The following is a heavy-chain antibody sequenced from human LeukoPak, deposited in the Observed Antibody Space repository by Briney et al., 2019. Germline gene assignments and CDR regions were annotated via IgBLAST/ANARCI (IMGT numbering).Heavy chain of an antibody. J-gene: IGHJ4*02. D-gene: IGHD6-13*01. Sequence: GGSLRLSCAASGFIVSDNYMSWVRQAPGKGLEWVSIIYSGSTTYYADSVKGRFTISRDNAKNTLYLQMNSLRAEDTAMYYCARGPSIAAAATDYFDYWGQGTLVTVSS. CDR3: ARGPSIAAAATDYFDY. CDR1: GFIVSDNY. CDR2: IYSGSTT. V-gene: IGHV3-53*01.